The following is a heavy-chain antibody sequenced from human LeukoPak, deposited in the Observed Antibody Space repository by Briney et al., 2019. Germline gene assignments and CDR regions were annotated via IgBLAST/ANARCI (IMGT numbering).Heavy chain of an antibody. D-gene: IGHD2-2*01. CDR1: GGSFSGYY. J-gene: IGHJ4*02. CDR3: ARVPRYYCSSTSRYGFDY. CDR2: INHSGST. V-gene: IGHV4-34*01. Sequence: PWETLTLTCAVYGGSFSGYYWSWIRQPPGKGLEWIGEINHSGSTNYNPSLKSRVTISVDTSKNQFSLKLSSVTAADTAVYYCARVPRYYCSSTSRYGFDYWGQGTLVTVSS.